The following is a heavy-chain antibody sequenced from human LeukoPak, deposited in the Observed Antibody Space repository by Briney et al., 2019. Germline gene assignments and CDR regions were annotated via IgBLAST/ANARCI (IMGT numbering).Heavy chain of an antibody. J-gene: IGHJ4*02. Sequence: PGRSLRLSCAASGFTFSSYAMHWVRQAPGKGLEWVAVISYDGSNKYYADSVKGRFTISRDNSKNTLYLQMNSLRAEDTAVYYCARGVGYESYYGSGSPPWGYWGQGTLVTVSS. CDR3: ARGVGYESYYGSGSPPWGY. CDR2: ISYDGSNK. D-gene: IGHD3-10*01. V-gene: IGHV3-30*04. CDR1: GFTFSSYA.